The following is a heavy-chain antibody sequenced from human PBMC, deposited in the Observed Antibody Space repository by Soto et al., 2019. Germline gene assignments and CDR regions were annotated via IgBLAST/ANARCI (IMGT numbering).Heavy chain of an antibody. V-gene: IGHV1-8*01. Sequence: GASVKVSCKASGYTFTSYDIYWVRQATGQGLEWMGWMNPNTGNSGYAQKFQGRVTMTSDTSISTAHMELSSLRSDDTAAYYCARRAETNGWNGFGADKYYFDFWGQGTLVTVSS. D-gene: IGHD1-1*01. CDR2: MNPNTGNS. J-gene: IGHJ4*02. CDR1: GYTFTSYD. CDR3: ARRAETNGWNGFGADKYYFDF.